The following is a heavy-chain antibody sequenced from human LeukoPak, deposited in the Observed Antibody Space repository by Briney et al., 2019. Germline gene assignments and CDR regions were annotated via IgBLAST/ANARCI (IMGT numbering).Heavy chain of an antibody. V-gene: IGHV3-72*01. CDR3: AKESLRGHSYGFDN. D-gene: IGHD5-18*01. CDR1: GVIFSDQY. CDR2: TINKANGYTI. Sequence: GGSLRPSCAASGVIFSDQYIAWGRPAPREGHGWVGRTINKANGYTIEYAASVKGRFTISRDDSKNSLYLQMNSLRAGDTALYYCAKESLRGHSYGFDNWGQGTLVTVSS. J-gene: IGHJ4*02.